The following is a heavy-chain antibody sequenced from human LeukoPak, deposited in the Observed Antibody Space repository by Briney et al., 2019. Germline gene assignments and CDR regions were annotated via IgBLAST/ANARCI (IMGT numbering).Heavy chain of an antibody. CDR2: ISSSSSDI. V-gene: IGHV3-21*01. D-gene: IGHD5-24*01. Sequence: GGSLRLSCAASGFTFSSYAMHWVRQAPGKGLDWVSSISSSSSDIYYADSVKGRFTIFRDNAKNSVYLQMNSLRAEDTAVYYCARAMAVPANNDYWGQGTLVTVSS. CDR1: GFTFSSYA. J-gene: IGHJ4*02. CDR3: ARAMAVPANNDY.